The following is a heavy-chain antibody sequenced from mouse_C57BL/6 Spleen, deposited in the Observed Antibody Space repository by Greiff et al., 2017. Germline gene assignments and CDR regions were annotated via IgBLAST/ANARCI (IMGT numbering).Heavy chain of an antibody. CDR3: ARPLYYDYDKGHYYAMDY. D-gene: IGHD2-4*01. CDR1: GFSLTSYG. J-gene: IGHJ4*01. Sequence: VQLQQSGPGLVQPSQSLSITCTVSGFSLTSYGVSWVRQSPGKGLEWLGVIWSGGSTDYNAAFISRLSISKDNAKSQVFFKMNSLQADDTAIYYCARPLYYDYDKGHYYAMDYWGQGTSVTVSA. V-gene: IGHV2-2*01. CDR2: IWSGGST.